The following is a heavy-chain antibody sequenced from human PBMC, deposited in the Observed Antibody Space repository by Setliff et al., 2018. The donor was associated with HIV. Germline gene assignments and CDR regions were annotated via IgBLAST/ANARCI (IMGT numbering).Heavy chain of an antibody. Sequence: SETLSLTCDVSGYSISSGYYWGWIRQPPGKGLEWIGSIFQSGTTYYNPSLKSRVTISVDTSKNQFSLTLGSVTAADTAVYYCARVGGFFGEARPPPDYGGQGALVTVSS. V-gene: IGHV4-38-2*01. CDR3: ARVGGFFGEARPPPDY. D-gene: IGHD3-10*01. J-gene: IGHJ4*02. CDR2: IFQSGTT. CDR1: GYSISSGYY.